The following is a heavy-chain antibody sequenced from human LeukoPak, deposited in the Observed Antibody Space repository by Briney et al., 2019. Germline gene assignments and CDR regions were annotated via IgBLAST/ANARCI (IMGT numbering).Heavy chain of an antibody. Sequence: ASVKVSCKASGYTFTSYDINWVRQATGQGLEWMGWMNLNSGNTGYAQKFQGRVTMTRNTSISTAYMELSSLRSEDTAVYYCARGGGMEVVTGYYYYYYGMDVWGQGTTVTVSS. D-gene: IGHD2-21*02. V-gene: IGHV1-8*01. CDR3: ARGGGMEVVTGYYYYYYGMDV. J-gene: IGHJ6*02. CDR1: GYTFTSYD. CDR2: MNLNSGNT.